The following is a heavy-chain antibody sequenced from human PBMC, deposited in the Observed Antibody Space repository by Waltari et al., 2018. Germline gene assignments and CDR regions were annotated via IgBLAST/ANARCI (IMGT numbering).Heavy chain of an antibody. V-gene: IGHV3-53*02. CDR1: GFTVSSNY. D-gene: IGHD6-19*01. Sequence: EVQLVETGGGLIQPGGSLRLSCAASGFTVSSNYMSWVRQAPGKGLEWVSVIYSGGSTYYADSVKGRFTISRDNSKNTLYLQMNSLRAEDTAVYYCARGSLAVAGPLDYWGQGTLVTVSS. J-gene: IGHJ4*02. CDR3: ARGSLAVAGPLDY. CDR2: IYSGGST.